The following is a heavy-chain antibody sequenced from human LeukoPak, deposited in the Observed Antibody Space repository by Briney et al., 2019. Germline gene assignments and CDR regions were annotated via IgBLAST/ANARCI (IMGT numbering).Heavy chain of an antibody. Sequence: PGGSLRLSCGASRFTFSSYGMAWVRQAPGKGLEWFSSISGGGTNTYYADSVRGRFTISRDSSKNTLYLQMNSLRAEDTAVYYCARDSGRFDVFDIWGQGTMVTVSS. D-gene: IGHD3-10*01. V-gene: IGHV3-23*01. CDR1: RFTFSSYG. CDR2: ISGGGTNT. J-gene: IGHJ3*02. CDR3: ARDSGRFDVFDI.